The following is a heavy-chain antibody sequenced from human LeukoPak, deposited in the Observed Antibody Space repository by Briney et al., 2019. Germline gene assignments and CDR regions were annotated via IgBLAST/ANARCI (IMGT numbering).Heavy chain of an antibody. Sequence: GGSLRLSCAASGFTFSSYWMHWVRQAPGKGLVWVSRINSDGSTTSYADSVMGQFTISRDNAKNTLYLQMNSLRAEDTAVYYCATEYLGYYFDYWGQGTLVTVSS. CDR3: ATEYLGYYFDY. V-gene: IGHV3-74*01. D-gene: IGHD2-2*02. CDR2: INSDGSTT. CDR1: GFTFSSYW. J-gene: IGHJ4*02.